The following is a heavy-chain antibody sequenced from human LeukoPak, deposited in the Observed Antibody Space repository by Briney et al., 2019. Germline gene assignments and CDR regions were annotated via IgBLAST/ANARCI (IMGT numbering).Heavy chain of an antibody. CDR1: GGSISSSSYY. D-gene: IGHD6-13*01. V-gene: IGHV4-61*01. CDR3: ARGIAAAPPPDY. Sequence: SETLSLTCTVSGGSISSSSYYWSWIRQPPGKGLEWIGYIYYSGSTNYNPSLKSRVTISVDTSKNQFSLKLSSVTAADTAVYYCARGIAAAPPPDYWGQGTLVTVSS. CDR2: IYYSGST. J-gene: IGHJ4*02.